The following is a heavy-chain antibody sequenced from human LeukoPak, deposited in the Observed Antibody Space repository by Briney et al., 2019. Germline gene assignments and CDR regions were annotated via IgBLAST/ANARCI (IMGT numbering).Heavy chain of an antibody. CDR2: IKRKTDGGTT. CDR1: GFTFSNAW. V-gene: IGHV3-15*01. Sequence: PGGSLRLSCAASGFTFSNAWMSWVRQAPGKGLEWVGRIKRKTDGGTTDYAAPVKGRSTISRDDSKNMLYLQMNSLKNEDTAVYYCTTDSVTARRDDAFDIWGQGTVTVSS. J-gene: IGHJ3*02. D-gene: IGHD2-21*02. CDR3: TTDSVTARRDDAFDI.